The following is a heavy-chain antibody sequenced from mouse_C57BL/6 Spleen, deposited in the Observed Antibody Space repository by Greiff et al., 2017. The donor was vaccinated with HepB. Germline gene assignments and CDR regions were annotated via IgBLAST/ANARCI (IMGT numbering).Heavy chain of an antibody. J-gene: IGHJ2*01. V-gene: IGHV5-4*01. CDR3: ARDRLPSYYFDY. CDR1: GFTFSSYA. D-gene: IGHD1-2*01. Sequence: EVNVVESGGGLVKPGGSLKLSCAASGFTFSSYAMSWVRQTPEKRLEWVATISDGGSYTYYPDNVKGRFTISRDNAKNNLYLQMSHLKSEDTAMYYCARDRLPSYYFDYWGQGTTLTVSS. CDR2: ISDGGSYT.